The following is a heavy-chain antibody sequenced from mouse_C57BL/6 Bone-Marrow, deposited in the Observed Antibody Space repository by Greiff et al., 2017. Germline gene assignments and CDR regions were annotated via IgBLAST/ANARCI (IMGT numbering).Heavy chain of an antibody. V-gene: IGHV1-72*01. J-gene: IGHJ4*01. CDR2: IDPNSGGT. CDR1: GYTFTSYW. CDR3: ERSPPDYYGSSYGAMDY. D-gene: IGHD1-1*01. Sequence: QVQLKQPGAELVKPGASVKLSCKASGYTFTSYWMHWVKQRPGRGLEWIGRIDPNSGGTKYNEKFKSKATMTVDKPSSTAYMQLSSLTSEDSAVYYGERSPPDYYGSSYGAMDYWGQGTSVTVSS.